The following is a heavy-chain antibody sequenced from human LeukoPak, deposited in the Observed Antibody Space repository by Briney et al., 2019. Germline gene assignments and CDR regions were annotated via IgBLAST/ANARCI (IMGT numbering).Heavy chain of an antibody. D-gene: IGHD6-19*01. CDR3: ARARQQWLVHEPSH. V-gene: IGHV3-11*04. Sequence: GSLRLSCTASGFIFSDYYMGWIRQAPGSGLEWISYISNSGTWIRYADSVKGRFIVSRDNAKKSLYLQMNSLRAEDTAVYYCARARQQWLVHEPSHWGQGTLVTVSS. CDR1: GFIFSDYY. J-gene: IGHJ4*02. CDR2: ISNSGTWI.